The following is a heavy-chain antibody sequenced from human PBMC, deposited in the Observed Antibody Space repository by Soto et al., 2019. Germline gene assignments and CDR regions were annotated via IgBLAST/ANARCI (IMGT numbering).Heavy chain of an antibody. Sequence: PETLSLTCTVSGGSVSSGSYYWSWIRQPPGKGLEWIGYIYYSGSTNYNPSLKSRVTISVDTSKNQFSLKLSSVTAADTAVYYCARAKDIVVVVAATRNHYFDYWGQGTLVTVSS. CDR2: IYYSGST. CDR3: ARAKDIVVVVAATRNHYFDY. V-gene: IGHV4-61*01. D-gene: IGHD2-15*01. J-gene: IGHJ4*02. CDR1: GGSVSSGSYY.